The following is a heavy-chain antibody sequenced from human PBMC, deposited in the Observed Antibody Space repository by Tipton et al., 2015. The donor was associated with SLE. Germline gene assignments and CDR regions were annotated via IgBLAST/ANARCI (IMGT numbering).Heavy chain of an antibody. J-gene: IGHJ4*02. V-gene: IGHV1-46*01. CDR3: ARGQDTAMVGSYFAY. D-gene: IGHD5-18*01. CDR2: INPSGGST. CDR1: GYTFTSYY. Sequence: QSGAEVKKPGASVKVSCKASGYTFTSYYMHWVRQAPGQGLEWMGIINPSGGSTSYAQKFQGRVTMTRDTSTSTVYMELSSLRSEDTVVYYCARGQDTAMVGSYFAYWGQGTLVTVSS.